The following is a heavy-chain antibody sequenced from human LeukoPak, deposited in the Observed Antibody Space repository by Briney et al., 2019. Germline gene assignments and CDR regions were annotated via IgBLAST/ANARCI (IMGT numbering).Heavy chain of an antibody. Sequence: SGGSLRLSCAASGISFSSHGMHWVRQAPGKGLEWVAVTWYDGSNIYYADSVKGRFTISRDNSKNTLYLQMNSLRAEDTAVYYCARGIQLWLLNYWGQGTLVTVSS. CDR2: TWYDGSNI. V-gene: IGHV3-33*03. J-gene: IGHJ4*02. CDR1: GISFSSHG. D-gene: IGHD5-18*01. CDR3: ARGIQLWLLNY.